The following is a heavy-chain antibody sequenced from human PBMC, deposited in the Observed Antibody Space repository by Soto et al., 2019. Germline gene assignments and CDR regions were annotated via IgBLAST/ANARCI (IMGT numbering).Heavy chain of an antibody. Sequence: GGALRLSCAASGFTFSSYGTHWVRQAPGKGLEWVAVISYDGSNKYYADSVKGRFTISRDNSKNTLYLQMNSLRAEDTAVYYCAKGPIGGAIAFFDYWGQGTLVTVSS. J-gene: IGHJ4*02. CDR1: GFTFSSYG. CDR3: AKGPIGGAIAFFDY. V-gene: IGHV3-30*18. D-gene: IGHD6-25*01. CDR2: ISYDGSNK.